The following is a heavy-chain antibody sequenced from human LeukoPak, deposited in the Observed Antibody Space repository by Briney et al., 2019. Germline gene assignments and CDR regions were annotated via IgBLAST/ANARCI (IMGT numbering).Heavy chain of an antibody. CDR1: GGSITNYF. V-gene: IGHV4-59*01. J-gene: IGHJ4*02. Sequence: SETLSLTCTVSGGSITNYFWTWIRQPPGKGLEWIGYIYYSGSTDYNPSLKSRVTISVDASKNQFSLKLSSVTAADTAVYFCARTGYYDSGGYNGHFDYWGQGTLVTVSS. CDR3: ARTGYYDSGGYNGHFDY. D-gene: IGHD3-22*01. CDR2: IYYSGST.